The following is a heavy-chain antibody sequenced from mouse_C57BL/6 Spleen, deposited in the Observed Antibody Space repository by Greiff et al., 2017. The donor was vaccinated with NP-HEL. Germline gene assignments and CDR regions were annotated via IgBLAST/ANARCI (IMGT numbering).Heavy chain of an antibody. V-gene: IGHV1-81*01. J-gene: IGHJ3*01. Sequence: QVQLKESGAELARPGASVKLSCKASGYTFKSYGISWVKQRTGQGLEWIGEIYPRSGNTYYNEKFKGKATLTADKSSSTAYMELRSLTSEDSAVYFCAREDDSTPADRGQGTLVTVSA. CDR1: GYTFKSYG. CDR2: IYPRSGNT. D-gene: IGHD2-4*01. CDR3: AREDDSTPAD.